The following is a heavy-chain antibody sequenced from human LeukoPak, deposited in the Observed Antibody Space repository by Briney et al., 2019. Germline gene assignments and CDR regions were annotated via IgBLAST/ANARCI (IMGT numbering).Heavy chain of an antibody. CDR3: ASESPFGYSRGRAYRTDY. J-gene: IGHJ4*02. CDR1: GGSISSYY. Sequence: SETLSLTFTVSGGSISSYYWSWIRQPPGKGLEWSGYIYYSGSTYYNPSLKSRVTISVDTSKNQFSLKLSSVTAADTAVYYCASESPFGYSRGRAYRTDYSGQGTLVTVSS. V-gene: IGHV4-59*04. CDR2: IYYSGST. D-gene: IGHD4-11*01.